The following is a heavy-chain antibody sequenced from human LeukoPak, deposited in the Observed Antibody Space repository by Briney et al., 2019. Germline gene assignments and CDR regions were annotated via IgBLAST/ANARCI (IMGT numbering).Heavy chain of an antibody. Sequence: SETLSLTCTVSGDSIRSYDWSWIRQSPGKGLEWIGYIYYSGSTNYNPSLKSRVTISVDTSKNQFSLKLSSVTAADTAVYYCARVAQKLERIAVAGTSEWRANWYFDLWGRGTLVTVSS. V-gene: IGHV4-59*12. CDR3: ARVAQKLERIAVAGTSEWRANWYFDL. D-gene: IGHD6-19*01. J-gene: IGHJ2*01. CDR2: IYYSGST. CDR1: GDSIRSYD.